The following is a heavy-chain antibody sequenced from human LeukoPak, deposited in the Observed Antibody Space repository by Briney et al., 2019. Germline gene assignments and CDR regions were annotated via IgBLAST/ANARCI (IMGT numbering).Heavy chain of an antibody. D-gene: IGHD6-19*01. CDR3: ARHAEYNSGWHFYLDH. Sequence: SETLSLTCTVSGVSTTNGIYYWAWIRQPPGKGLEWIGSVHNVGSTYYNLSLRNRVTMSIDTSKNQFSLRLNSVTDADTAVYYCARHAEYNSGWHFYLDHWGQGILVTVSS. CDR1: GVSTTNGIYY. J-gene: IGHJ4*02. V-gene: IGHV4-39*01. CDR2: VHNVGST.